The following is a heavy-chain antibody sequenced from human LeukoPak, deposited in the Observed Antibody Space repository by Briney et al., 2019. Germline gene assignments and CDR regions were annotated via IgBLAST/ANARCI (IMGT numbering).Heavy chain of an antibody. Sequence: ASVNVSCTASGYTFTGYYMHWVRQAPGQGLEWMGRINPNSGGTNYAQKFQGRVIMTRDTSISTAYMELSRLRSDDTAVYYCAREFSSSFDYWGQGTLVTVSS. CDR1: GYTFTGYY. V-gene: IGHV1-2*06. CDR3: AREFSSSFDY. J-gene: IGHJ4*02. CDR2: INPNSGGT. D-gene: IGHD6-13*01.